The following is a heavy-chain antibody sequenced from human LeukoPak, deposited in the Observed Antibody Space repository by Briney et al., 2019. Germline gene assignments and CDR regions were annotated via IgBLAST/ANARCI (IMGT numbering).Heavy chain of an antibody. CDR3: AKDLDPYSGSYYYFDH. CDR1: GFTFSFYG. V-gene: IGHV3-30*18. CDR2: ISYDGSNK. J-gene: IGHJ4*02. D-gene: IGHD1-26*01. Sequence: GGSLRLSCAASGFTFSFYGVHWVRQAPGKGLEGMASISYDGSNKYYADSVKGRFTISRDNSENTLYLQMNSLRAEDTAVYYCAKDLDPYSGSYYYFDHWGQGTLVTVSS.